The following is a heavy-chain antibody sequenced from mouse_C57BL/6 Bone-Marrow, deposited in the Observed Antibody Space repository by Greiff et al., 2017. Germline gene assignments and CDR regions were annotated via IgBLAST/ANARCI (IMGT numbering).Heavy chain of an antibody. CDR3: TREDPYSNLYFDY. Sequence: EVKLVESGEGLVKPGGSLKLSCAASGFTFSSYAMSWVRQTPEKRLEWVAYISSGGDYIYYADTVKGRFPISRANARNTLYLQMSSLKSEDTAMYYCTREDPYSNLYFDYGGQGTTLTVSS. V-gene: IGHV5-9-1*02. CDR1: GFTFSSYA. J-gene: IGHJ2*01. CDR2: ISSGGDYI. D-gene: IGHD2-5*01.